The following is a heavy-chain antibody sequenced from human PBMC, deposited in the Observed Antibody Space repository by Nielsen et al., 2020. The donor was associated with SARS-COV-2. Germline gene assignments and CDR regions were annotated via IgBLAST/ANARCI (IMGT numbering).Heavy chain of an antibody. CDR1: GFDFEDYM. CDR2: ISWDGGST. D-gene: IGHD3-22*01. V-gene: IGHV3-43*01. CDR3: AKIGEYDSSPY. Sequence: GESLKISCAASGFDFEDYMMHWVRQPPGKGLEWVSLISWDGGSTYYADSVKGRFTISRDNSKNSLYLQMNSLRTEDTALYYCAKIGEYDSSPYWGQGTLVTVSS. J-gene: IGHJ4*02.